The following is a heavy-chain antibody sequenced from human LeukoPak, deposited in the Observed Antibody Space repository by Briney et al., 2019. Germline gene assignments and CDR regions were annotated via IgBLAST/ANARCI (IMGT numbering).Heavy chain of an antibody. Sequence: PGGSLRLSCAASGFTFSNYGMHWVRQAPGKGLEWVAVIWHDGSNEYYADSVRGRFTISRDNSKNTLYLQMSSLRAEDTAVYYCARELVSYYYYGMDVWGQGTTVTVSS. CDR3: ARELVSYYYYGMDV. J-gene: IGHJ6*02. CDR1: GFTFSNYG. D-gene: IGHD2/OR15-2a*01. CDR2: IWHDGSNE. V-gene: IGHV3-33*01.